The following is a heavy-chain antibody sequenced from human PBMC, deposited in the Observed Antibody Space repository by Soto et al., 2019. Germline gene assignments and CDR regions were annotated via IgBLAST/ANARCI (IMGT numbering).Heavy chain of an antibody. V-gene: IGHV1-18*01. Sequence: QVQLVQSGAEVKKPGASVKVSCKASGYTFTSYGISWVRQAPGQGLEWMGWISAYNGNTNYAQKLQGRATMTTDTSTSTADMELRSLGSDDTAVYYCARALWVDDRCGYYLFDSWGQGTLVTVSS. J-gene: IGHJ4*02. D-gene: IGHD3-22*01. CDR2: ISAYNGNT. CDR3: ARALWVDDRCGYYLFDS. CDR1: GYTFTSYG.